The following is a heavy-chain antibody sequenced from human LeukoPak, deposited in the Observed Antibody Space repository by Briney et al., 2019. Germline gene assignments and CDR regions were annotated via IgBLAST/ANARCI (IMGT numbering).Heavy chain of an antibody. V-gene: IGHV3-33*01. CDR3: ARAHCSGGSCYGNYYYYYGMDV. Sequence: GGSLRLSCAASGFTFSSYGMHWVRQAPGKGLEWVAVIWYDGSNKYHADSVKGRFTISRDNSKNTLYLQMNSLRVEVTAVYYCARAHCSGGSCYGNYYYYYGMDVWGQGTTVTVSS. CDR1: GFTFSSYG. D-gene: IGHD2-15*01. CDR2: IWYDGSNK. J-gene: IGHJ6*02.